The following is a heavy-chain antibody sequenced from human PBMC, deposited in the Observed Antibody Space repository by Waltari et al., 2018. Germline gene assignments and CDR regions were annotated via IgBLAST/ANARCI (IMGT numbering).Heavy chain of an antibody. CDR1: GGTFSSYA. CDR2: IIPIFGTA. D-gene: IGHD4-17*01. Sequence: QVQLVQSGAEVKKPGSSVTVSCKASGGTFSSYALSGVRQPPGQGLEWMGGIIPIFGTANYAQKFQGRVTITADESTSTAYMELSSLRSEDTAVYYCARATVTHPEGAFDIWGQGTMVTVSS. V-gene: IGHV1-69*12. CDR3: ARATVTHPEGAFDI. J-gene: IGHJ3*02.